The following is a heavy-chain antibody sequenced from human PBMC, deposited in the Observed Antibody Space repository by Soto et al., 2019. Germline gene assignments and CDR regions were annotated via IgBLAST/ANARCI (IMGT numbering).Heavy chain of an antibody. J-gene: IGHJ6*03. CDR2: SDWDDDK. V-gene: IGHV2-70*11. CDR1: GFSLSNSGRC. CDR3: ARIFPSEYYMDV. Sequence: SGPKLVNPTQTLTLNCTFSGFSLSNSGRCVSWIRQPPGKALEWLARSDWDDDKYYSTSLKPRLTISKDPSKNQVVLTMTNMDPVDTATYYCARIFPSEYYMDVWGKGTTVTVSS.